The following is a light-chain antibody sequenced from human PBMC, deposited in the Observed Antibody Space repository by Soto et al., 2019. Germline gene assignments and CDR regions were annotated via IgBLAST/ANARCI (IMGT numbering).Light chain of an antibody. CDR2: DAS. Sequence: DIQMTQSPSTLSASVGDRVTITCRASQSISSWLAWYQQKPVKAPKLLIYDASSLESGVPSRFSGSGSGTEFTLTISILQPDDFAPYYCQQYNIYWTFGQGTKVEIK. CDR3: QQYNIYWT. V-gene: IGKV1-5*01. CDR1: QSISSW. J-gene: IGKJ1*01.